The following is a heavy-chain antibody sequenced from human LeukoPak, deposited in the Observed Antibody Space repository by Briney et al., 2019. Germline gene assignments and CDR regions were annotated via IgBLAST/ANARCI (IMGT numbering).Heavy chain of an antibody. Sequence: SETLSLTCTVSGYSISSGYYWGWIRQPPGKGLEWIGSIYHSGSTYYNPSLKSRVTISVDTSKNQFSLKLSSVTAADTAVYYCARGVGSSIPRGDYFDYWGQGILVTVSS. J-gene: IGHJ4*02. V-gene: IGHV4-38-2*02. D-gene: IGHD2-2*01. CDR3: ARGVGSSIPRGDYFDY. CDR2: IYHSGST. CDR1: GYSISSGYY.